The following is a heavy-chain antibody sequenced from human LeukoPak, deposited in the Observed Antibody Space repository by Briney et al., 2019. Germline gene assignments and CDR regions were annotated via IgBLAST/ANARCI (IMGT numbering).Heavy chain of an antibody. CDR2: IYSGGST. J-gene: IGHJ4*02. V-gene: IGHV3-53*01. CDR3: ARDPDSYGYDY. Sequence: GGSLRLSCAASGFTVSSNYMSWVCQAPGKGLEWVSVIYSGGSTYYADSVKGRFTISRDNSKNTLYLQMNSLRAEDTAVYYCARDPDSYGYDYWGQGTLVTVSS. D-gene: IGHD5-18*01. CDR1: GFTVSSNY.